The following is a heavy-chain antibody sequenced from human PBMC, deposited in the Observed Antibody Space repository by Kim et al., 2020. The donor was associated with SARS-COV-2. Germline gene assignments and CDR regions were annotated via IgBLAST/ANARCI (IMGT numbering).Heavy chain of an antibody. CDR2: ADSYAP. Sequence: ADSYAPEFAASVKDRFTISRDDSKNSLYLQMNSLKTEDTAVYYCARDLGDWGQGTLVTVSS. CDR3: ARDLGD. J-gene: IGHJ4*02. D-gene: IGHD1-26*01. V-gene: IGHV3-72*01.